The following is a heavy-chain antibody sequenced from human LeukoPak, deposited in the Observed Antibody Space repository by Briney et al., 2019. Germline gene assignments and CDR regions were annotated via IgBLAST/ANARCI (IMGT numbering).Heavy chain of an antibody. CDR3: ARDACVSGWGCGY. V-gene: IGHV3-7*01. D-gene: IGHD6-19*01. CDR1: AFAFSTSW. Sequence: GRSLRLSSPPSAFAFSTSWMSWVRQPPGKVLEWVAKINLDGGGKYYVEYVKGRFTMSRDNAKNSLYLQMSSLRAEDTAVYYCARDACVSGWGCGYWGQGTLVTVSS. J-gene: IGHJ4*02. CDR2: INLDGGGK.